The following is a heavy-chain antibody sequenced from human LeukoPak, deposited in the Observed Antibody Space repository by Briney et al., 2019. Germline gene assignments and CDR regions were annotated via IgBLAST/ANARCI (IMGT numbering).Heavy chain of an antibody. D-gene: IGHD4-11*01. Sequence: GGSLRLSCVASGFTFSTYAMHWVRQAPGKGLEYVAVISSNGGTTYYANSVKGRFTISRDNSKKTLYLQMGSLRPEDMAVYYCARGVSTVYWGQGTLVTVSS. J-gene: IGHJ4*02. CDR3: ARGVSTVY. V-gene: IGHV3-64*01. CDR1: GFTFSTYA. CDR2: ISSNGGTT.